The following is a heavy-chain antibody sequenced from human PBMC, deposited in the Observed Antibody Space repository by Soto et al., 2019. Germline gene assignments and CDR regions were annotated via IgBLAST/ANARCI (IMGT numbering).Heavy chain of an antibody. CDR2: INHGGGT. CDR1: GGSISSASYY. D-gene: IGHD3-16*02. Sequence: PSETLSLTCTVSGGSISSASYYWAWIRQAPGKGLEWIGAINHGGGTYYNPSLRSRVTISIDTSKNQFSLKLSSVTAADTAVYYCARVTIMITFGGVIVSRDAFDIWGQGTMVTVSS. J-gene: IGHJ3*02. CDR3: ARVTIMITFGGVIVSRDAFDI. V-gene: IGHV4-39*01.